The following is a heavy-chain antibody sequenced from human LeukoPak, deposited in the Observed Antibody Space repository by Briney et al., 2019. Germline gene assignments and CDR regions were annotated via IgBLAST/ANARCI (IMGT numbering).Heavy chain of an antibody. J-gene: IGHJ4*02. CDR3: ARGLGSGNYYVGFDY. V-gene: IGHV4-59*01. CDR2: IYYSGST. Sequence: SETLSLTCTVSGGSISSYYWGWVRQPPGKGLEGIGYIYYSGSTNYNPSLTSRVTISVDTSKDQFSLKLSSVTAADTAVYYCARGLGSGNYYVGFDYWGQGTLVTVSS. CDR1: GGSISSYY. D-gene: IGHD1-26*01.